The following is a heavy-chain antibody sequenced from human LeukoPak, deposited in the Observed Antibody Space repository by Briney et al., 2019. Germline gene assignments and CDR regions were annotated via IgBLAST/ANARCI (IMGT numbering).Heavy chain of an antibody. D-gene: IGHD4-11*01. CDR1: GGSISSYY. V-gene: IGHV4-59*01. Sequence: SETLSLTCTVSGGSISSYYWSWIRQPPGKGLEWIGYIYYSGSTNYNPSLKSRVTISVDTSKNQFSLKLSSVTAADTAVYYCARTKSNYVMLDWGQGTLVTVSS. CDR3: ARTKSNYVMLD. J-gene: IGHJ4*02. CDR2: IYYSGST.